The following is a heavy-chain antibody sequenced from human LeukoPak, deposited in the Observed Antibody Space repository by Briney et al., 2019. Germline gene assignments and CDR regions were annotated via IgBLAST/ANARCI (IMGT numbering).Heavy chain of an antibody. CDR1: GFTFSSYG. CDR2: IWYDGSNK. Sequence: PGRSLRLSCAASGFTFSSYGMHWVRQAPGKGLEWVAVIWYDGSNKYYADSVKGRFTISRDNSKNTLYLQMNSLRAEDTAVYYCARGDDFWSGNYYYMDVWGKGTTVTVSS. D-gene: IGHD3-3*01. V-gene: IGHV3-33*01. J-gene: IGHJ6*03. CDR3: ARGDDFWSGNYYYMDV.